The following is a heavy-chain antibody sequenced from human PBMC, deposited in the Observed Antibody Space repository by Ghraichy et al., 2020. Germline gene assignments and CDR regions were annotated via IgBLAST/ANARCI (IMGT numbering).Heavy chain of an antibody. CDR2: ISNNGDYT. D-gene: IGHD5-12*01. V-gene: IGHV3-21*01. CDR3: ARHHSSYSLDY. CDR1: GFVFSAYN. Sequence: GGSLRLSCAASGFVFSAYNMNWVRQAPGKGLEWVSSISNNGDYTFYSDSVKGRFSISRDNARNSLFLQMNSLRAEDTAVYYCARHHSSYSLDYWGQGTLVTVSS. J-gene: IGHJ4*02.